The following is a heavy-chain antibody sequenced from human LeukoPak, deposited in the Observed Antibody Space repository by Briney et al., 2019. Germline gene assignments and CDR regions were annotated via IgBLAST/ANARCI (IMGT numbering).Heavy chain of an antibody. D-gene: IGHD5-18*01. CDR2: IYHSGST. Sequence: SETLSLTCTVSGGSISSGGYYWSWIRQHPGKGLEWIGYIYHSGSTYYNPSLKSRGTMSVDTSRNQFSLRLSSVTAADTAVYYCARGTTDGYSYGRFDYWGQGTLVTVSS. J-gene: IGHJ4*02. CDR1: GGSISSGGYY. V-gene: IGHV4-31*03. CDR3: ARGTTDGYSYGRFDY.